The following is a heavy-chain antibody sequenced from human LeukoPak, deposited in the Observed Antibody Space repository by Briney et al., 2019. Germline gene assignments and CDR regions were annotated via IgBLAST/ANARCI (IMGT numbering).Heavy chain of an antibody. Sequence: GASVTVSFKASGYTFTIYGISWVRQAPGQGLEWMGWISAYNGNTNYAQKLQGRVTMTTDTSTSTAYMELRSLRSDDTAVYYCARCGSGSYGPRMYYYYYYMDVWGKGTTVTISS. V-gene: IGHV1-18*01. D-gene: IGHD3-10*01. CDR3: ARCGSGSYGPRMYYYYYYMDV. J-gene: IGHJ6*03. CDR2: ISAYNGNT. CDR1: GYTFTIYG.